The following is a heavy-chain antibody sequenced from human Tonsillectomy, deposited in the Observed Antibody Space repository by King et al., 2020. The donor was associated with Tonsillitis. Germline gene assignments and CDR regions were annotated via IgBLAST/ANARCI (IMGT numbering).Heavy chain of an antibody. D-gene: IGHD1-26*01. CDR1: GYTFTGYY. Sequence: VQLVQSGAEVKKPGASFKVSCKASGYTFTGYYIHWVRQAPGQGLEWMGWINPNSGGTDYAQKFQGRVTMTRDTVLTTAYMDLSRLRSDDTALYYCARARGGSYLFAYWGQGTLVTVSS. CDR2: INPNSGGT. V-gene: IGHV1-2*02. J-gene: IGHJ4*02. CDR3: ARARGGSYLFAY.